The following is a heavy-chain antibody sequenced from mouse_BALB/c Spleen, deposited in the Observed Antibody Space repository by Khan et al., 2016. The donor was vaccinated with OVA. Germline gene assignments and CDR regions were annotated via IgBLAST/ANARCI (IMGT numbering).Heavy chain of an antibody. CDR1: GYTFTTAG. CDR3: ARGRAAYYRNDGGAMEY. J-gene: IGHJ4*01. CDR2: IYTHSGVP. V-gene: IGHV9-4*02. Sequence: QVQLKQSGPELKKPGETVRISCKASGYTFTTAGIQWVQKMPGKGLKWIGWIYTHSGVPKYAEDFKGRFAFSLEISVNTAYLQITNLKNEDTATYFCARGRAAYYRNDGGAMEYWGQGTSVTVSS. D-gene: IGHD2-14*01.